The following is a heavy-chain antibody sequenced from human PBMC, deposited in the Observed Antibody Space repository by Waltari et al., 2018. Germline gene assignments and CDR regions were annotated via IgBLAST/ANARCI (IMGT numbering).Heavy chain of an antibody. CDR2: FDPEDGET. CDR3: ASLGIRAGVGATPEDAFDI. J-gene: IGHJ3*02. D-gene: IGHD1-26*01. V-gene: IGHV1-24*01. CDR1: GYTLTELS. Sequence: QVQLVQSGAEVKKPGASVKVSCKVSGYTLTELSMPWVRPAPGTGLEWMGGFDPEDGETIYAQKFQGRVIMTEDTSTDTAYMELSSLRSEDTAVYYCASLGIRAGVGATPEDAFDIWGQGTMVTASS.